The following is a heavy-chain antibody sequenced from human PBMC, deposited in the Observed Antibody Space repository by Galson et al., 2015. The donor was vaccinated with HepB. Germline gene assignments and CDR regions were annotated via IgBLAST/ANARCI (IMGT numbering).Heavy chain of an antibody. CDR3: ATVGYSGGSWDSDYYGMDV. D-gene: IGHD2-15*01. V-gene: IGHV3-30*04. J-gene: IGHJ6*02. CDR2: ISYEGSNK. CDR1: GFIFSSFA. Sequence: SLRLSCATSGFIFSSFAMHWVRQAPGKGLERVALISYEGSNKYYADSVKGRSTISRDNSKNTLYLQMDSLRGEDTAVYYCATVGYSGGSWDSDYYGMDVWGQGTTVTVPS.